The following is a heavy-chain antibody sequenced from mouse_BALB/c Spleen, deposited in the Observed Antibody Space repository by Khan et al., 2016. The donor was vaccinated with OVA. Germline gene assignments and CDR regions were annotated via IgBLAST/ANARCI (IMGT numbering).Heavy chain of an antibody. V-gene: IGHV1-77*01. Sequence: QVQLQQSGAELARPGASVKLFCKASGYPFTDYYINWGKQGTGQGLEWIGDIFPGNGNNYYQENFKGKATLTADKASSTAFMHLSSLTSDDSAVYVCTRSGIGSFAFWGQGTLVTVSA. D-gene: IGHD2-14*01. CDR2: IFPGNGNN. CDR3: TRSGIGSFAF. CDR1: GYPFTDYY. J-gene: IGHJ3*01.